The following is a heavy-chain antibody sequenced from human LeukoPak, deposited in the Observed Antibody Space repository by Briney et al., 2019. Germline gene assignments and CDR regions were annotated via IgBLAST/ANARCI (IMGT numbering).Heavy chain of an antibody. CDR1: GGSISSGGYS. Sequence: SETLSLTCAVSGGSISSGGYSWSWIRQPPGKGLEWIGYIYHSGSTYYNPSLKSRVTISVDRSKNQFSLKLSSVTAAGTAVYYCARGWGYCSSTSCRTKWNWFDPWGQGTLVTVSS. J-gene: IGHJ5*02. CDR3: ARGWGYCSSTSCRTKWNWFDP. CDR2: IYHSGST. D-gene: IGHD2-2*01. V-gene: IGHV4-30-2*01.